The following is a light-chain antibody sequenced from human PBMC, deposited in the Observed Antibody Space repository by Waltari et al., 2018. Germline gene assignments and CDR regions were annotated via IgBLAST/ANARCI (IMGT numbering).Light chain of an antibody. V-gene: IGKV3-11*01. CDR3: QQRRNWPRLFT. CDR1: QSVSSY. CDR2: DTS. Sequence: EIVFTQSPATLSLSPGERATLPCRASQSVSSYLAWYQQKPGQTPRLLIYDTSFRAAGIPDRFSGRGSGTDFTLTISSVEPEDSAVYYCQQRRNWPRLFTFGGGTKVEIK. J-gene: IGKJ4*01.